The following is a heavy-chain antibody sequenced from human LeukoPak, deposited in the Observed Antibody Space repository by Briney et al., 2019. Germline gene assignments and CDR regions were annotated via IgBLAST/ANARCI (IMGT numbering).Heavy chain of an antibody. V-gene: IGHV4-30-2*01. CDR3: ATGAPGGLVPAAPSFI. J-gene: IGHJ3*02. D-gene: IGHD2-2*01. CDR2: IYHSGST. Sequence: TSETLSLTCTVSGGSISSGGYYWSWIRQPPGKGLEWIGYIYHSGSTYYNPSLKSRVTISVDRSKNQFSLKLSSVTAADTAVYYCATGAPGGLVPAAPSFIWGQGTMVTVSS. CDR1: GGSISSGGYY.